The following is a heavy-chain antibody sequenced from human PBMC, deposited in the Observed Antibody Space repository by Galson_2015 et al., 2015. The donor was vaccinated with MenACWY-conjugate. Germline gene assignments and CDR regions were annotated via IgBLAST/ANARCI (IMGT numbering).Heavy chain of an antibody. CDR3: AGGAHYDIWTGRSSCYMGC. CDR1: GYTFTSYD. D-gene: IGHD3/OR15-3a*01. J-gene: IGHJ6*03. Sequence: SVKVSCKASGYTFTSYDINWVRQATGQGLEWMGWMNPNSGNTGYTHKFQGRVTMTRNTSISTAYMELSSLRSEDTAVYYCAGGAHYDIWTGRSSCYMGCWSKGT. CDR2: MNPNSGNT. V-gene: IGHV1-8*01.